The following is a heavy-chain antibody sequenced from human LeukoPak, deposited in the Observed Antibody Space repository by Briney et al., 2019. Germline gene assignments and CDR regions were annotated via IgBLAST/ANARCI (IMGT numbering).Heavy chain of an antibody. J-gene: IGHJ4*02. D-gene: IGHD3-22*01. CDR2: VNSDGSIT. CDR3: ASKSYDSSDY. Sequence: GGSLRLSCATSGFTFYDYWMHWVRQAPGKGLEWVSYVNSDGSITTYADSVKGRFTISRDNAKNTLYLQMNSLRAEDTAVYYCASKSYDSSDYWGQGTLVTVSS. V-gene: IGHV3-74*03. CDR1: GFTFYDYW.